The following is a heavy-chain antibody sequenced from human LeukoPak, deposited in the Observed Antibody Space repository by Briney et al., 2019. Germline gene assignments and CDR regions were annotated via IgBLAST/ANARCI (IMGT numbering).Heavy chain of an antibody. CDR1: EFSFGNYA. J-gene: IGHJ5*01. D-gene: IGHD2-21*01. CDR3: VKDPRDTYGTNWFVS. V-gene: IGHV3-23*01. CDR2: ISGSGGAT. Sequence: TGGSLRLSCVVSEFSFGNYAMSWVRQAPRKGLQWVSQISGSGGATWYAGFARDRFTISRDNSKKTLYLQMSGLRVEDAVMYYCVKDPRDTYGTNWFVSWGQGTLLIVSS.